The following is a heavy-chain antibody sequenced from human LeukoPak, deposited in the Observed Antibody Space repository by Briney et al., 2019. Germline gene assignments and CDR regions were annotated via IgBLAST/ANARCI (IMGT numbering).Heavy chain of an antibody. J-gene: IGHJ4*02. CDR2: ISTTSRTI. Sequence: GGSLRLSCAASGFTFSDYYMTWIRQAPGKGLEWISYISTTSRTIYYAESVKGRFTISRDNAKMSVDLQMNSLSGEDTATYYCARGALLTRDSGYPVFAYWSQGTQVTVSS. CDR3: ARGALLTRDSGYPVFAY. CDR1: GFTFSDYY. D-gene: IGHD5-12*01. V-gene: IGHV3-11*01.